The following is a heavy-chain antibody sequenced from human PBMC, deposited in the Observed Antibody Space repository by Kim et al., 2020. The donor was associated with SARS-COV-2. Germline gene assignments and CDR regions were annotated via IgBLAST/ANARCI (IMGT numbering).Heavy chain of an antibody. Sequence: YATDTGRARFTLSGDTSKNPVYLQMNSLRPADTALYYCAKRPYGAYFDPWGQGTLVTVSS. D-gene: IGHD4-17*01. V-gene: IGHV3-23*01. CDR3: AKRPYGAYFDP. J-gene: IGHJ4*02.